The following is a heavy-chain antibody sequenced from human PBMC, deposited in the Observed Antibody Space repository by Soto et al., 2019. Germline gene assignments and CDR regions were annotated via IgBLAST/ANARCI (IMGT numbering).Heavy chain of an antibody. V-gene: IGHV3-49*03. CDR1: GFTFGDYA. Sequence: GGSLRLSCTASGFTFGDYAMSWFRQAPGKGLEWVGFIRSKAYGGTTEYAAAVKGRFTISRDDSKSSAYLQMNSLKTEDTAVYYCTAYGSDPYNWFDPWGQGTLVTVSS. CDR3: TAYGSDPYNWFDP. CDR2: IRSKAYGGTT. J-gene: IGHJ5*02. D-gene: IGHD3-10*01.